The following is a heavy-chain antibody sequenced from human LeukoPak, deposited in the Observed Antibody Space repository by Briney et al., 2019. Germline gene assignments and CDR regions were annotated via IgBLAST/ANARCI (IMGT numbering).Heavy chain of an antibody. Sequence: ASVKVSCKGSGYTLSNHAFSWVRQAPGQGLEWMGWISAYNGNTNYAQKLQGRVTMTTDTSTSTAYMELRSLRSDDTAVYYCARDSACSSTSCYGFVDYWGQGTLVTVSS. J-gene: IGHJ4*02. CDR2: ISAYNGNT. D-gene: IGHD2-2*01. CDR3: ARDSACSSTSCYGFVDY. CDR1: GYTLSNHA. V-gene: IGHV1-18*04.